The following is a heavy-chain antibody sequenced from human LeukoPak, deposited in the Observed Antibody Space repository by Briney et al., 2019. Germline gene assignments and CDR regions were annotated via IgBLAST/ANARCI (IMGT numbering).Heavy chain of an antibody. CDR2: ISSSSSTI. J-gene: IGHJ4*02. V-gene: IGHV3-48*01. CDR1: GFTFSSYS. CDR3: ARGYCSSTSCYHHFDY. Sequence: GGSLRLSCAASGFTFSSYSMNWVRQAPGKGLEWVSYISSSSSTIYYADSVKGRFTISRDNAKNSLYLQMNSLRAEDTAVYYCARGYCSSTSCYHHFDYWGQGTLVTVSS. D-gene: IGHD2-2*01.